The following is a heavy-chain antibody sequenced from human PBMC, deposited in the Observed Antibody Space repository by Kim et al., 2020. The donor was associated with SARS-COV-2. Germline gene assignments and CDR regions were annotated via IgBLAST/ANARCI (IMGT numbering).Heavy chain of an antibody. CDR1: GFTFSSYS. J-gene: IGHJ5*02. V-gene: IGHV3-21*01. CDR2: ISSSSSYI. D-gene: IGHD2-8*01. Sequence: GGSLRLSCAASGFTFSSYSMNWVRQAPGKGLEWVSSISSSSSYIYYADSVKGRFTISRDNAKNSLYLQMNSLRAEDTAVYYCASSMYLGWFDPWGQGTLVTVSS. CDR3: ASSMYLGWFDP.